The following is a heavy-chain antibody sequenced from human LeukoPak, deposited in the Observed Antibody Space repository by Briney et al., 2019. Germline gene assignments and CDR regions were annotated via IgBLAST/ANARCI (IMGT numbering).Heavy chain of an antibody. CDR2: ISAYNGNT. D-gene: IGHD5-18*01. J-gene: IGHJ4*02. Sequence: ASVKVSCKASGYTFTSYGISWVRQAPGQGLEWMGWISAYNGNTNYAQKLQGRVTMTTDTSTSTAYMELRSLRSDDTAVYYCARVIRDTAMVLLPFFDYWGQGTLVTVSS. CDR3: ARVIRDTAMVLLPFFDY. CDR1: GYTFTSYG. V-gene: IGHV1-18*01.